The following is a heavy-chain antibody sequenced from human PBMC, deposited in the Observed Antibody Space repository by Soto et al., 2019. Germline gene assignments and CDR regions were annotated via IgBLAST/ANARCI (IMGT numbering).Heavy chain of an antibody. CDR2: IIPIFGTA. CDR1: GGTFSSYA. J-gene: IGHJ6*02. V-gene: IGHV1-69*06. D-gene: IGHD1-7*01. Sequence: SVKVSCKASGGTFSSYAISWVRQAPGQGLEWMGGIIPIFGTANYAQKFQGRVTITADKSTSTAYMELSSLRSEDTAVYYCARGKYRYNWNYVGYYYYGMDVWGQGTTGTVSS. CDR3: ARGKYRYNWNYVGYYYYGMDV.